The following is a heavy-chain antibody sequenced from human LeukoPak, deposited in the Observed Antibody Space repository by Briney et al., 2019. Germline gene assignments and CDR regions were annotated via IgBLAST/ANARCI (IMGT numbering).Heavy chain of an antibody. D-gene: IGHD7-27*01. Sequence: SETLCLTCTVSGGFVSSYFWSWIRQPAGKGLEWIGRIYAGGGTNYNPSLKSRVTMSVDTSKNQFSLKLNSVTAADTAVYYCARRITGDGYFDYWGRGSLVTVSS. V-gene: IGHV4-4*07. CDR1: GGFVSSYF. CDR2: IYAGGGT. CDR3: ARRITGDGYFDY. J-gene: IGHJ4*02.